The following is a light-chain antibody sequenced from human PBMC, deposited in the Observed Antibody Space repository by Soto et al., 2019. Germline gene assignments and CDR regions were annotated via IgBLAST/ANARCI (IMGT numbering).Light chain of an antibody. CDR2: RAS. CDR3: QHSYSSPPWT. Sequence: DIQMTQSPSSLSASVGDRVTISCRASQRISTYLNWYQQKPGTAPKLLIYRASSVKSGVPPRFSGSGSGRDFTLTISSLRPEDIATYFCQHSYSSPPWTFAQGTKVEVK. J-gene: IGKJ1*01. V-gene: IGKV1-39*01. CDR1: QRISTY.